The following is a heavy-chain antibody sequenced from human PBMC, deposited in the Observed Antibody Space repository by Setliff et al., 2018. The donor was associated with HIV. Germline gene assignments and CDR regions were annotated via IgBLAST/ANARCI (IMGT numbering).Heavy chain of an antibody. CDR3: ARAGDDYYDSNGYYYVVDWFDS. Sequence: PSETLSLTCTVSSGPIKSYYWSWIRQPPGKGLEWVGYIYGSGSTNYNPSLKSRLTISIDMSKNQFSLKLNSVTAADTAVYYCARAGDDYYDSNGYYYVVDWFDSWGQGTLVTVSS. CDR2: IYGSGST. CDR1: SGPIKSYY. J-gene: IGHJ5*01. V-gene: IGHV4-59*01. D-gene: IGHD3-22*01.